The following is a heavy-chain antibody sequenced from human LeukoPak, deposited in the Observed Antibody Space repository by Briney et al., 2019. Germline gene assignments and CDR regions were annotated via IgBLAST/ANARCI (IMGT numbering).Heavy chain of an antibody. CDR3: ARGGRGYSYRFDY. Sequence: ASVKVSCKASGYTFTSYDINWVRQAPGQGLEWMGWINPNSGGTNYAQKFQGRVTMTRDTSISTAYMELSRLRSDDTAVYYCARGGRGYSYRFDYWGQGTLVTVSS. J-gene: IGHJ4*02. V-gene: IGHV1-2*02. CDR1: GYTFTSYD. CDR2: INPNSGGT. D-gene: IGHD5-18*01.